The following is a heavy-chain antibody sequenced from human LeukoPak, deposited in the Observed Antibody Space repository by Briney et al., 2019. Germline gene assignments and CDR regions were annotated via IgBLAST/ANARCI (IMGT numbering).Heavy chain of an antibody. J-gene: IGHJ4*02. CDR3: ARDNAGDIDY. V-gene: IGHV7-4-1*02. Sequence: ASVKVSCKASGYPFISNAMNWVRQAPGQGLELMGWINTNTGNPTYAQGFTGRYVFSLDTSVSTAYLQISSLKTEDTAVYYCARDNAGDIDYWGQGTLVTVSS. D-gene: IGHD7-27*01. CDR2: INTNTGNP. CDR1: GYPFISNA.